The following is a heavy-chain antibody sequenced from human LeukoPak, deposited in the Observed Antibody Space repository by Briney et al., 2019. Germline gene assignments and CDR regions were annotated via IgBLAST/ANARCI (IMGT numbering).Heavy chain of an antibody. Sequence: ASVKVSCKASGYTFTGYYMHWVRQAPGQGLEWMGWINPNSGGTNYAQKFQGRDTMTRDTSISTAYMELSRLRSDDTAVYYCASLLGYCSGGSCSPYYFDYWGQGTLVTVXS. CDR1: GYTFTGYY. D-gene: IGHD2-15*01. CDR2: INPNSGGT. J-gene: IGHJ4*02. CDR3: ASLLGYCSGGSCSPYYFDY. V-gene: IGHV1-2*02.